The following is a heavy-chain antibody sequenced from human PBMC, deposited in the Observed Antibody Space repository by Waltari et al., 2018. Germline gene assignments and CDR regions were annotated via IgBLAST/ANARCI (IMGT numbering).Heavy chain of an antibody. CDR1: GYTFTSYA. CDR2: INAGNGNT. CDR3: ARIMDRITIFGVVIRDDAFDI. V-gene: IGHV1-3*01. D-gene: IGHD3-3*01. Sequence: QVQLVQSGAEGKKPGASVKVSCKASGYTFTSYAMHWVRQAPGPRLEGMGWINAGNGNTKYSQKFQGRVTITRDTSASTAYMELSSLRSEDTAVYYCARIMDRITIFGVVIRDDAFDIWGQGTMVTVSS. J-gene: IGHJ3*02.